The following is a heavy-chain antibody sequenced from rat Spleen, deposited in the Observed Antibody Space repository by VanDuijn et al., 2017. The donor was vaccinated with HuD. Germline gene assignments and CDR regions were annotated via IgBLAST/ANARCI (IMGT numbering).Heavy chain of an antibody. CDR3: ATIAAY. V-gene: IGHV5-29*01. CDR2: TSYDGTNT. CDR1: GFTFSDYY. Sequence: EVQLVESDGGLVQPGRSLKLSCVASGFTFSDYYMAWVRQAPTKGLEWVATTSYDGTNTYYRDSVKGRFTISRDNAKSTLYLQMDSLRSEVTATYYWATIAAYWGQGTLVTVSS. J-gene: IGHJ3*01. D-gene: IGHD3-6*01.